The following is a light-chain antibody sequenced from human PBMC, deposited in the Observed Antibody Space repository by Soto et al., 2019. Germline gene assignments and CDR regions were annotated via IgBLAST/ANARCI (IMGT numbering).Light chain of an antibody. CDR3: QQRSNWPWT. CDR1: QSVSNF. J-gene: IGKJ1*01. CDR2: DAS. V-gene: IGKV3-11*01. Sequence: EIVLTQSPATLSLSPGERATLSCRASQSVSNFLAWYQQKPGQAPRLLISDASNRATGIPGRFSGSGSGTDCSLTISRLGPEGFAVHYCQQRSNWPWTFGQGNKVEIK.